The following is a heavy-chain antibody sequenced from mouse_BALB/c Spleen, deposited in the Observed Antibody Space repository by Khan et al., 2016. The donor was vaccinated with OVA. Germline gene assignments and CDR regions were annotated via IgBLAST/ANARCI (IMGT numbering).Heavy chain of an antibody. CDR3: ASELGRYYAMDY. D-gene: IGHD4-1*01. CDR1: GYSITSDYA. V-gene: IGHV3-2*02. Sequence: EVQLQESGPGLVKPSQSLSLTCTVAGYSITSDYAWNWIRQFPGNKLEWMGYISYSGSTGYNPSLKSRISIHRDTSKNQFFLQLNSVTTEDTATYYCASELGRYYAMDYWGQGTSVTVSS. CDR2: ISYSGST. J-gene: IGHJ4*01.